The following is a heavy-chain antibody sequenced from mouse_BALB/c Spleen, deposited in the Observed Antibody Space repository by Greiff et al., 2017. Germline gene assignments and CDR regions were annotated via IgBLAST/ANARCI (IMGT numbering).Heavy chain of an antibody. D-gene: IGHD1-2*01. V-gene: IGHV14-3*02. CDR3: ASRTATAY. CDR1: GFNIKDTY. CDR2: IDPANGNT. Sequence: EVKLMESGAELVKPGASVKLSCTASGFNIKDTYMHWVKQRPEQGLEWIGRIDPANGNTKYDPKFQGKATITADTSSNTAYLQLSSLTSEDTAVYYCASRTATAYWGQGTLVTVSA. J-gene: IGHJ3*01.